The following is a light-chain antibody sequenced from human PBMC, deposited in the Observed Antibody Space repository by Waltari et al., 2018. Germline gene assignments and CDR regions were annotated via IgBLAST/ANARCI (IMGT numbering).Light chain of an antibody. CDR3: QERSNWPGGA. Sequence: EIVLTQSPATLSLSPGERATLSCRASQSVRTYLAWYKHTPGQAPRLLIYDASTRAPGVPARFSGSGSGTDFTLTISGLQPEDFAVYYCQERSNWPGGAFGGGTKVEIK. CDR2: DAS. J-gene: IGKJ4*01. V-gene: IGKV3-11*01. CDR1: QSVRTY.